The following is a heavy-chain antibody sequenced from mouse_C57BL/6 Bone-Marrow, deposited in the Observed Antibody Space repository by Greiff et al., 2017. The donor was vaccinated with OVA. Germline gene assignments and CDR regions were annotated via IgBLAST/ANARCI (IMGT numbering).Heavy chain of an antibody. V-gene: IGHV7-1*01. CDR3: ARDAPYAMDY. CDR1: GFTFSDFY. J-gene: IGHJ4*01. Sequence: EVNLVESGGGLVQSGRSLRLSCATSGFTFSDFYMEWVRQAPGKGLEWIAASRNKANDYTTEYSASVKGRFIVSRDTSQSILYLQMNALRAEDTAIYYCARDAPYAMDYWGQGTSVTVSS. CDR2: SRNKANDYTT.